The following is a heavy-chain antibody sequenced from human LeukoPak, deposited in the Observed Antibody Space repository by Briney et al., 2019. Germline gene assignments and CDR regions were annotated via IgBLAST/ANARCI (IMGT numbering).Heavy chain of an antibody. CDR3: AKDATAAVGTVYMDV. CDR2: ISSSGSTI. Sequence: GGSLRLSCAASGFTFSSYEMNWVRQAPGKGLEWVSYISSSGSTIYYADSVKGRFTISRDNAKNSLYLQMNSLRAEDTAVYYCAKDATAAVGTVYMDVWGKGTTVTISS. D-gene: IGHD6-13*01. J-gene: IGHJ6*03. CDR1: GFTFSSYE. V-gene: IGHV3-48*03.